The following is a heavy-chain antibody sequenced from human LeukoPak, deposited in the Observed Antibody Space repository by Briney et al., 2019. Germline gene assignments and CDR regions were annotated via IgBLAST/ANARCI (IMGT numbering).Heavy chain of an antibody. J-gene: IGHJ6*03. CDR3: ARGSCGGDCIYYYYYYMDV. CDR1: GGSISSYY. D-gene: IGHD2-21*01. Sequence: PSETLSLTCSVSGGSISSYYWSWIRQPPGKGLEWIGYFYYSGSTNYNPSLKSRVTISVDTSKNQFSLKLSSVTAADTAVYYCARGSCGGDCIYYYYYYMDVWGKGTTVTVSS. CDR2: FYYSGST. V-gene: IGHV4-59*01.